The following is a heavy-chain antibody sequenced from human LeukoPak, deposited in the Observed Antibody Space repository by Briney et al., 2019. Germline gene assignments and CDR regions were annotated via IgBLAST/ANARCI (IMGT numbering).Heavy chain of an antibody. D-gene: IGHD4-17*01. J-gene: IGHJ4*02. CDR3: ARGVRYYGDLDY. Sequence: RASVKVSCKASGGTFSSYAISWVRQARGQGLEWMGGIIPIFGTANYAQKFQGRVTITTDESTSTAYMELSSLRSEDTAVYYCARGVRYYGDLDYWGQGTLVTVSS. CDR2: IIPIFGTA. CDR1: GGTFSSYA. V-gene: IGHV1-69*05.